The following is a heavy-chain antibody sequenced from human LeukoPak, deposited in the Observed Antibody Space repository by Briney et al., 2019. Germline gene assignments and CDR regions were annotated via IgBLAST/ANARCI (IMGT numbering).Heavy chain of an antibody. CDR2: IYYSGST. CDR3: ASRYIGYCSSTSCYNPGIDI. Sequence: SSETLSLTCTVSGGSISSGDYYWSWIRQPPGKGLGWIGYIYYSGSTYYNPSLKSRVTISVDTSKNQFSLKLSSVTAADTAVYYCASRYIGYCSSTSCYNPGIDIWGQGTMVTVSS. J-gene: IGHJ3*02. CDR1: GGSISSGDYY. V-gene: IGHV4-30-4*08. D-gene: IGHD2-2*02.